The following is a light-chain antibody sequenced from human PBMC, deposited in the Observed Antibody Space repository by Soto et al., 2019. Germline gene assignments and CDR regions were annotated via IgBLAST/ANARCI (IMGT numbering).Light chain of an antibody. J-gene: IGLJ3*02. V-gene: IGLV2-11*01. CDR2: DVS. CDR1: SSDVGGYNY. Sequence: QSALTQPRSVSGSPGQSVTISCTGTSSDVGGYNYVSWYQQHPGKAPKFMIFDVSQRPSGVPDRFSGSKSGNTASLTISGLQAEDEADYYCCSYAGSYTWVFGGGTQLTVL. CDR3: CSYAGSYTWV.